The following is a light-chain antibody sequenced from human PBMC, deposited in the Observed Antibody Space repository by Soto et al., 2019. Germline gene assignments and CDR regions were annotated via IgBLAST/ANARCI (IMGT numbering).Light chain of an antibody. CDR1: QTISDY. Sequence: DIPMTQSPSSLSASVGDRVAITCRATQTISDYLNWYQQKPGKALKLLIYGASNLQSGVPSRFSGSGSGTDFTLIISGLQPEDFGIYYCQQSYSLPVTFGPGTKVDVK. J-gene: IGKJ3*01. CDR2: GAS. V-gene: IGKV1-39*01. CDR3: QQSYSLPVT.